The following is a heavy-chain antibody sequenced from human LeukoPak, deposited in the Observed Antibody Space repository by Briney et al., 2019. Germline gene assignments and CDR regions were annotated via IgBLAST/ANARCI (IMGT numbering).Heavy chain of an antibody. CDR2: IWYDGSNK. CDR1: GGSFSGYY. Sequence: LSLTCAVYGGSFSGYYWSWIRQPPGKGLEWVAVIWYDGSNKYYADSVKGRFTISRDNSKNTLYLQMNSLRAEDTAVYYCARAPLRYCSSTSCYTFDYRGQGTLVTVSS. V-gene: IGHV3-33*08. J-gene: IGHJ4*02. CDR3: ARAPLRYCSSTSCYTFDY. D-gene: IGHD2-2*01.